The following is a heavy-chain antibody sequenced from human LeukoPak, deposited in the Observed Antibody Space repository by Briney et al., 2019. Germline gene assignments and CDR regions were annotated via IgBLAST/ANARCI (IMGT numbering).Heavy chain of an antibody. J-gene: IGHJ5*02. CDR2: ISYDGSNK. D-gene: IGHD2-15*01. CDR3: ARSRGVVAATIRPKMYNWFDP. CDR1: GFTFSSYA. Sequence: GGSLRLSCAASGFTFSSYAMSWVRQAPGKGLEWVAVISYDGSNKYYADSVKGRFTISRDNSKNTLYLQMNSLRAEDTAVYYCARSRGVVAATIRPKMYNWFDPWGQGTLVTVSS. V-gene: IGHV3-30*04.